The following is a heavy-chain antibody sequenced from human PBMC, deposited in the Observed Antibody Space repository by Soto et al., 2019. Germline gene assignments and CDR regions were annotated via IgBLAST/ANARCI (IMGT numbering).Heavy chain of an antibody. CDR3: SFQESTTVTTFEY. V-gene: IGHV3-15*01. D-gene: IGHD4-17*01. Sequence: LRLSCEASGFSFSDAWMSWIRQAPGKGLEWVGRIKSKTDAGTTDYAAPVKGRFTISRDDSKNTLYLQMNSLKTEDAAVYYCSFQESTTVTTFEYWGHGTLVTVSS. J-gene: IGHJ4*01. CDR1: GFSFSDAW. CDR2: IKSKTDAGTT.